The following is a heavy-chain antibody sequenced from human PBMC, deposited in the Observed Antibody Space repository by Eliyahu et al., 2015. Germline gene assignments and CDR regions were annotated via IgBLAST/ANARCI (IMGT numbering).Heavy chain of an antibody. CDR2: IYYSGST. V-gene: IGHV4-31*03. Sequence: QVQLQESGPGLVKPSQTLSLXCTVSGGXISSGGYYWXXXPXPPGKGLEWIGYIYYSGSTYYNPSLKSRVTISVDTSKNQFSLKLSSVTAADTAVYYCARSKTRTHHDKMGADDSSGYYLFYYWGQGTLVTVSS. J-gene: IGHJ4*02. CDR1: GGXISSGGYY. D-gene: IGHD3-22*01. CDR3: ARSKTRTHHDKMGADDSSGYYLFYY.